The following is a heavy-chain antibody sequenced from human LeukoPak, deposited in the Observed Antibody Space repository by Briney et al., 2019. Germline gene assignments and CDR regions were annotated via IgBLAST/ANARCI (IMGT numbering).Heavy chain of an antibody. Sequence: GGSLRLSCAASGFTFSSYSMNWVRQAPGKGLEWVSSTSSSSSYIYYADSVKGRFTISRDNAKNSLYLQMNSLRAEDTAVYYCARDRFLGYCSGGSCYSDLNNWFDPWGQGTLVTVSS. CDR2: TSSSSSYI. CDR1: GFTFSSYS. V-gene: IGHV3-21*01. CDR3: ARDRFLGYCSGGSCYSDLNNWFDP. J-gene: IGHJ5*02. D-gene: IGHD2-15*01.